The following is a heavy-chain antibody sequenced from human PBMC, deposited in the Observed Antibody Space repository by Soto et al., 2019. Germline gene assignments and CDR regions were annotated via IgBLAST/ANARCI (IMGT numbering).Heavy chain of an antibody. J-gene: IGHJ4*02. D-gene: IGHD5-12*01. CDR1: AGSISSDGFY. CDR3: ARDRGGYGVFDY. CDR2: IYHSGGT. Sequence: SETLSLTCSVSAGSISSDGFYWNWIRQPPGRGLEWIGYIYHSGGTYSSPSLRSRVTISVDTSKNQFTLKLSSVTAADTAVYFCARDRGGYGVFDYWGQGTLVTVS. V-gene: IGHV4-31*03.